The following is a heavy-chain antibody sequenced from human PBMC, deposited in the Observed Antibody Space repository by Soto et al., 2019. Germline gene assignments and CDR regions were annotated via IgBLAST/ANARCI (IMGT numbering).Heavy chain of an antibody. CDR1: GFTFTSSA. D-gene: IGHD5-18*01. Sequence: GASVKLSCEASGFTFTSSAVQWVRQARGQRLEWIGWIVVGSGNTNYAQKFQERVTITRDMSTSTAYMELSSLRSEDTAVYYCAAHSGYSYGSLLDYWGQGTLVTVSS. CDR3: AAHSGYSYGSLLDY. V-gene: IGHV1-58*01. CDR2: IVVGSGNT. J-gene: IGHJ4*02.